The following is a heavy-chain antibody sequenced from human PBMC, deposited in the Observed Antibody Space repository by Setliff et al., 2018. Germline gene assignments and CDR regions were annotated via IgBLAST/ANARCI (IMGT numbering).Heavy chain of an antibody. J-gene: IGHJ4*02. CDR3: ATIYDSSGHFYPDY. CDR2: IIPISGSP. CDR1: GGFSTHA. Sequence: ASVKVSCKASGGFSTHAISWVRQVPGQGLEWMGGIIPISGSPNYAQKFQGRVTITTDESTSTAYMELSSLRSEDTAVYYCATIYDSSGHFYPDYWGQGTLVTVSS. V-gene: IGHV1-69*05. D-gene: IGHD3-22*01.